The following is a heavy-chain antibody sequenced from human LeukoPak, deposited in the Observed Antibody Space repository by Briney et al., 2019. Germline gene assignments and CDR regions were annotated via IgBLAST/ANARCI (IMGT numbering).Heavy chain of an antibody. CDR3: VRGADYDSSGRNDY. J-gene: IGHJ4*02. V-gene: IGHV1-18*01. D-gene: IGHD3-22*01. Sequence: ASVKVSCKASGYTFTSYGISWVRQAPGQGLEWMGWISAYNGNTNYAQKLQGRVTMTTDTSTSTAYMELRSLRSDDTAVYYCVRGADYDSSGRNDYWGQGTLVTVSS. CDR1: GYTFTSYG. CDR2: ISAYNGNT.